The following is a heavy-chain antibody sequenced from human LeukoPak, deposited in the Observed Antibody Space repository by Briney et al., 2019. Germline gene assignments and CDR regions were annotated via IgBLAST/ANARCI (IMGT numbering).Heavy chain of an antibody. Sequence: GGSLRLSCAASGFTFSGYWMHWVRQAPGKGLVWVSRIKSDGSSTTYADSVKGRFTISRGNAKNTLYLQMNSLRAEDTAVYYCARVGYYYDSSGYYEDAFDIWGQGTMVTVSS. J-gene: IGHJ3*02. CDR1: GFTFSGYW. V-gene: IGHV3-74*01. CDR2: IKSDGSST. CDR3: ARVGYYYDSSGYYEDAFDI. D-gene: IGHD3-22*01.